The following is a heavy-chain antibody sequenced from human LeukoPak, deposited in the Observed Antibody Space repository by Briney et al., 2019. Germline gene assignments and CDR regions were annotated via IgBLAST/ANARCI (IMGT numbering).Heavy chain of an antibody. D-gene: IGHD4-23*01. CDR1: GGSISSYY. V-gene: IGHV4-39*01. Sequence: PSETLSLTCTVSGGSISSYYWGWIRQPPGKGLEWIATIFSGSTYYSPSLKSRVTLSVDTSKDQFFLKLSSVTAADTAVYYCARQGGNRRLYYFDYWGQGTLVTVSS. CDR3: ARQGGNRRLYYFDY. J-gene: IGHJ4*02. CDR2: IFSGST.